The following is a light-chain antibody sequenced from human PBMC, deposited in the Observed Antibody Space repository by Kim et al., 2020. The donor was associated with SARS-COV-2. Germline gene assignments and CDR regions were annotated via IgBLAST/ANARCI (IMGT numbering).Light chain of an antibody. CDR2: DVS. Sequence: SVNLSCTGTSRDVGGYNDVYWYQHHPGKAHKLMINDVSKRASGVPDRFSGSKSGNTASLTISGLQGDDEADYYCCSYAGTYIAYVFGTGTKVTVL. V-gene: IGLV2-11*01. CDR3: CSYAGTYIAYV. CDR1: SRDVGGYND. J-gene: IGLJ1*01.